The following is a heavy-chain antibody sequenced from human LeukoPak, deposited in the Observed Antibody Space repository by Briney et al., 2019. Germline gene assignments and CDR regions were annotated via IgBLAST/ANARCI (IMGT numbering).Heavy chain of an antibody. V-gene: IGHV4-38-2*01. J-gene: IGHJ3*02. D-gene: IGHD5-12*01. CDR1: GYSTSSGYY. CDR3: ASILTVATTGSDAFDI. Sequence: SGTLSLTCAVSGYSTSSGYYWGWIRQPPGKGLEWIGSIYHSGSTYYNPSLKSRVTISVDTSKNQFSLKLSSVTAADTAVYYCASILTVATTGSDAFDIWGQGTMVTVSS. CDR2: IYHSGST.